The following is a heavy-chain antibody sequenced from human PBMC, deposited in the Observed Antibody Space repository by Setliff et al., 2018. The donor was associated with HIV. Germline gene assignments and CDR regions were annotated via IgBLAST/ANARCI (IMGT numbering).Heavy chain of an antibody. D-gene: IGHD3-16*01. V-gene: IGHV1-46*01. CDR1: GYTFTSYY. CDR3: ATAGGRSWFDP. J-gene: IGHJ5*02. Sequence: ASVKVSCKASGYTFTSYYMHWVRQAPGQGLEWMGIINPSGGSTSYAQKFQGRVTMTRDTSTSTVYMELNSLRSDDTAVYYCATAGGRSWFDPWGPGTLVTVSS. CDR2: INPSGGST.